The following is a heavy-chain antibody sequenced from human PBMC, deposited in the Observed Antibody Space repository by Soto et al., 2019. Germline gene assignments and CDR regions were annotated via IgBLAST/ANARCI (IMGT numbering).Heavy chain of an antibody. V-gene: IGHV1-18*01. CDR2: ISAFNGNT. CDR1: GYSFTNYG. J-gene: IGHJ6*03. D-gene: IGHD6-19*01. CDR3: ARDRGVAPPVAGNTHYYYYMDV. Sequence: QDQLVQSGAEVKKPGASVTVSCKASGYSFTNYGLTWVRQAPGQGLEWMGWISAFNGNTHYAQNLQGRVTMTTDASTSTAYMELRSLRSDDTAVYYCARDRGVAPPVAGNTHYYYYMDVWGKGTTVTVSS.